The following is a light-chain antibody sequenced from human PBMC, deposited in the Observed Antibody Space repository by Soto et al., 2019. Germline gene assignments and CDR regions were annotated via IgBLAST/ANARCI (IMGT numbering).Light chain of an antibody. Sequence: EIEMTQSPATLSVSPGERATLSCRASQSVGYHLAWYQQKPGQAPRLLIHGASTRAPGFPARFSGSGSGTDFTLTISSLQSEDFAVYYCQQYNDWPWTFGQGTKVDI. CDR1: QSVGYH. J-gene: IGKJ1*01. V-gene: IGKV3-15*01. CDR2: GAS. CDR3: QQYNDWPWT.